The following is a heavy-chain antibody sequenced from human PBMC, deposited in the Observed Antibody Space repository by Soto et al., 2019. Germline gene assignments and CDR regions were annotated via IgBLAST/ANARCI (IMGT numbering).Heavy chain of an antibody. V-gene: IGHV4-61*08. CDR1: GGSVSSGGYY. CDR3: AREYSSSWYIN. D-gene: IGHD6-13*01. J-gene: IGHJ4*02. Sequence: SETLSLTCTVSGGSVSSGGYYWSWIRQPPGKGLEWVGYIYNSGSTNYNPSLKSRVTISVDTSKNQFSLKLRSVTAADTAVYYCAREYSSSWYINWGQGTLVTVSS. CDR2: IYNSGST.